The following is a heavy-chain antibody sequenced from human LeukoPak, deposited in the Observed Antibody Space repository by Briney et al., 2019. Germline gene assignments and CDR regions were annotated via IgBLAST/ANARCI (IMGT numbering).Heavy chain of an antibody. J-gene: IGHJ4*02. CDR3: AKVIGYSYGYPFDY. V-gene: IGHV3-23*01. CDR1: GFTFSSYA. Sequence: GGSLRLSCAASGFTFSSYAMSWVRQAPGKGPEWVSTISGSGDSTYYADSVKGRFTISRDNSKNTLYLQMNSLRAEDTAVYYCAKVIGYSYGYPFDYWGQGTLVTVSS. D-gene: IGHD5-18*01. CDR2: ISGSGDST.